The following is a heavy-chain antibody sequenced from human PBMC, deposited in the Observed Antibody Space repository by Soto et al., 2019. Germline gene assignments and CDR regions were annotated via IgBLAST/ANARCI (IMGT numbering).Heavy chain of an antibody. D-gene: IGHD4-17*01. Sequence: PSENRSLTCSVSGGSNSNSYYYWGWIRQTPGKGLEWIADFYYGGSPYYNPSLESRVTRSADASRNHFSLRLNSVTVTDSGVYFCVRRSGPYGGYLDYCDRGTLGTV. CDR2: FYYGGSP. V-gene: IGHV4-39*02. J-gene: IGHJ4*03. CDR3: VRRSGPYGGYLDY. CDR1: GGSNSNSYYY.